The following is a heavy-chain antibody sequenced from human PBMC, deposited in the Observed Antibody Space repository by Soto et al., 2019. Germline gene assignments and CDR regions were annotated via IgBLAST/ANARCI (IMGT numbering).Heavy chain of an antibody. CDR2: INHSGIT. J-gene: IGHJ5*02. Sequence: PSETLSLTCAVYGGSFSDYYLSWIRQPPGKGLEWIGEINHSGITNYNPSLKSRVTISVDTSKNQFSLKLSSLTAADTAVYYCARAQIVVVPAAIRRSNWFDPWGQGTLVTVSS. CDR1: GGSFSDYY. CDR3: ARAQIVVVPAAIRRSNWFDP. D-gene: IGHD2-2*02. V-gene: IGHV4-34*01.